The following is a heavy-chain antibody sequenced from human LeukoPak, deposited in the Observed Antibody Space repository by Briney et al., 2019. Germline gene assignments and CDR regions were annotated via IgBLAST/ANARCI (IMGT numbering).Heavy chain of an antibody. CDR3: AREMASLGYYFDY. D-gene: IGHD5-24*01. CDR1: GFTFSSYA. Sequence: GGSLRLSCAASGFTFSSYAMHWVRQAPGKGLEWVAVISYDGSNKYYADSVKGRFTISRDNSKNTLYLQMNSLRAEDTAVYYCAREMASLGYYFDYWGQGTLVTVSS. V-gene: IGHV3-30*04. J-gene: IGHJ4*02. CDR2: ISYDGSNK.